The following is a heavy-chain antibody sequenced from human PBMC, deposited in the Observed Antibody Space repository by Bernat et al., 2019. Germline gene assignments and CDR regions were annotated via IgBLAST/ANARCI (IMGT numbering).Heavy chain of an antibody. V-gene: IGHV4-34*01. CDR2: INHSGST. D-gene: IGHD4-17*01. CDR3: ARAAYGDYGGHFDY. Sequence: QVQLQQWGAGLLKPSETLSLTCAAYGGSFSGYYWSWIRQPPGKGLEWIGEINHSGSTNYNPSLKSRVTISVDTSKNQFCMKLSAVTAADAAVYYCARAAYGDYGGHFDYWGQGTLVTVSS. CDR1: GGSFSGYY. J-gene: IGHJ4*02.